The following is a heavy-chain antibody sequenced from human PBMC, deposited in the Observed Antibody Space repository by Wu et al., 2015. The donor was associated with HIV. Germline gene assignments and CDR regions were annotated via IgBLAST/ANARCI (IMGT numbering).Heavy chain of an antibody. D-gene: IGHD3-22*01. V-gene: IGHV1-2*02. CDR2: INPNSGGT. Sequence: QVQLVQSGAEVKKPGASVKVSCKASGYTFTGYYMHWVRQAPGQGLEWMGWINPNSGGTNYAQKFQGRVTMTRDTSISTAYMELSRLRSDDTAVYYCARDFPATEWDSSGHFDYWGQGTLVTVSS. CDR1: GYTFTGYY. CDR3: ARDFPATEWDSSGHFDY. J-gene: IGHJ4*02.